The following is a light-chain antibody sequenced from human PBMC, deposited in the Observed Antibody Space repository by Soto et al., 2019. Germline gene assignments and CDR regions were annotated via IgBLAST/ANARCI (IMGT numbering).Light chain of an antibody. CDR1: QSVSRNY. V-gene: IGKV3D-20*01. CDR2: AAS. Sequence: EIVLTQSPATLSLATGERATLSCGASQSVSRNYVAWYQQKPGLAPSLVMYAASTRATGIPDSFSGSGSGTDFTLTISRLDPEDFAVYYCQQYDRSPFTFGPGTKVDI. J-gene: IGKJ3*01. CDR3: QQYDRSPFT.